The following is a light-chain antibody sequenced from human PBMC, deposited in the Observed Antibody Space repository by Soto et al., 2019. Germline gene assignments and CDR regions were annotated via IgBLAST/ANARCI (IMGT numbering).Light chain of an antibody. CDR1: SSNIGNNY. J-gene: IGLJ2*01. Sequence: QSVLTQSPSVSAAPGQKVTISCSGSSSNIGNNYVSWYQQLPGTAPKLLIYDNNKRPSGIPDRFSGSKSGTSGTLDITGLQTGDEADYYCATWDGCLPVEVFGGGTKLTVL. CDR2: DNN. V-gene: IGLV1-51*01. CDR3: ATWDGCLPVEV.